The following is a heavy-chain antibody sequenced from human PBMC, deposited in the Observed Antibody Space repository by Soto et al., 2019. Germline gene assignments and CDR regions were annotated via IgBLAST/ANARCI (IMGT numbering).Heavy chain of an antibody. V-gene: IGHV1-69*02. CDR3: ARTGDYGDYVFYY. Sequence: SVKVSYKASGGTFGSYTISWVRQAPGQGLEWMGRIIPILGIANYAQKFQGRVTITADKSTSTAYMELSSLRSEDTAVYYCARTGDYGDYVFYYWGQGTLVTVSS. CDR2: IIPILGIA. J-gene: IGHJ4*02. CDR1: GGTFGSYT. D-gene: IGHD4-17*01.